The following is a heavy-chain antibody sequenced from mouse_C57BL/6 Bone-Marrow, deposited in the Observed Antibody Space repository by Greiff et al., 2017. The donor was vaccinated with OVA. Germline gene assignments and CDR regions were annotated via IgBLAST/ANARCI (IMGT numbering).Heavy chain of an antibody. CDR1: GYSITSGYY. D-gene: IGHD2-1*01. CDR2: ISYDGSN. Sequence: EVKLLESGPGLVKPSQSLSLTCSVTGYSITSGYYWNWIRQFPGNKLEWMGYISYDGSNNYNPSLKNRISITRDTSKNQFFLKLNSVTTEDTATYNCARGLYGNWYFDVWGTGTTVTVSS. CDR3: ARGLYGNWYFDV. J-gene: IGHJ1*03. V-gene: IGHV3-6*01.